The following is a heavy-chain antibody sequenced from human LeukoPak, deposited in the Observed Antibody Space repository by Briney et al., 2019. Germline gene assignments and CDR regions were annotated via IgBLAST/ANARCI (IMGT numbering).Heavy chain of an antibody. CDR2: ISGSGGST. CDR1: GFTFSSYA. V-gene: IGHV3-23*01. Sequence: GGSLRLSCAASGFTFSSYAMSWVRQAPGKGLEWVSAISGSGGSTYYADSVKGRFTISRDNSKNTLYLQMNSLRAEDTAVYYCAKDRAVVVPAASVGCDYWGQGTLVTVSS. D-gene: IGHD2-2*01. J-gene: IGHJ4*02. CDR3: AKDRAVVVPAASVGCDY.